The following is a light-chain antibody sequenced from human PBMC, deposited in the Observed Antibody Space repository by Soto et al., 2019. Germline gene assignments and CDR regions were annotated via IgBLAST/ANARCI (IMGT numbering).Light chain of an antibody. V-gene: IGKV1-6*02. Sequence: AIQMAQSPSSLSASVGDRVTITCRASQGIGNDVGWYQQKPGQAPKLLIYAADTLQSGVPSRFSGSRSGTDCILPISRLQTEDFATYYCRQEHKYPITFGGGTKEDIK. CDR1: QGIGND. CDR3: RQEHKYPIT. CDR2: AAD. J-gene: IGKJ4*01.